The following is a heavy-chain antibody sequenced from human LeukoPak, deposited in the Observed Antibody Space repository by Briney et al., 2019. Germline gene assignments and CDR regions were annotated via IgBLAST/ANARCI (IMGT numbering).Heavy chain of an antibody. J-gene: IGHJ5*02. Sequence: ASVKVSCKASGYTFTGYYMHWVRQAPGQGLEWMGWINPNSGGTNYAQKFQGRVTMTRDTSISTAYMELSRLRSDDTAVYYCARDLKYCSGGSCYLNWFDPWGQGTLVTVSS. CDR3: ARDLKYCSGGSCYLNWFDP. V-gene: IGHV1-2*02. CDR1: GYTFTGYY. CDR2: INPNSGGT. D-gene: IGHD2-15*01.